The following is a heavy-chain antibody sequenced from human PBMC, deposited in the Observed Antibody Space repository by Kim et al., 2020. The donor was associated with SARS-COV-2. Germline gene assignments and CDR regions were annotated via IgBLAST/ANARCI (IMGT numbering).Heavy chain of an antibody. CDR3: ARRGGPTIQHYYYYYMDV. CDR2: ISSSGSTI. D-gene: IGHD3-10*01. V-gene: IGHV3-11*01. CDR1: GFTFSDYY. J-gene: IGHJ6*03. Sequence: GGSLRLSCAASGFTFSDYYMSWIRQAPGKGLEWVSYISSSGSTIYYADSVKGRFTISRDNAKNSLYLQMNSLRAEDTAVYYCARRGGPTIQHYYYYYMDVWGKGTTVTVSS.